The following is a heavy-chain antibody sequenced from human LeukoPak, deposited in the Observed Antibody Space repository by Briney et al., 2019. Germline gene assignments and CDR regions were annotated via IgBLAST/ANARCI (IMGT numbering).Heavy chain of an antibody. CDR2: INPNSGGT. D-gene: IGHD3-10*01. J-gene: IGHJ4*02. Sequence: ASVKVSCKASGYTFTGYYMHWVRQAPGRELEWMGWINPNSGGTNYAQKFQGRVTMTRDTSISTAYMELSRLRSDDTAVYYCARDRGSGSWDFDYWGQGTLVTVSS. V-gene: IGHV1-2*02. CDR1: GYTFTGYY. CDR3: ARDRGSGSWDFDY.